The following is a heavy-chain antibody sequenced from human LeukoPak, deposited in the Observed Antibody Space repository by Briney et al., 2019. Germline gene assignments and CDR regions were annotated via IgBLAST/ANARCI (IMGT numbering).Heavy chain of an antibody. CDR3: ARPDDYGGKPSAFDI. V-gene: IGHV5-10-1*04. CDR1: GYSFTSFW. CDR2: IDPSDSYT. J-gene: IGHJ3*02. Sequence: GESLKISCKGSGYSFTSFWINWVRQMPGKGLEWMGRIDPSDSYTNYSPSFQGQVTISADKSITTAYLQWNSLKASDTAMYYCARPDDYGGKPSAFDIWGQGTMVTVSP. D-gene: IGHD4-23*01.